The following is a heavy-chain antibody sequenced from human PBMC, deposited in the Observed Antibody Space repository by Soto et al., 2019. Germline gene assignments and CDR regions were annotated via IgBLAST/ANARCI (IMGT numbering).Heavy chain of an antibody. CDR1: GGSISSGGYY. CDR3: ARSEYYDILTGSFPNWFDP. J-gene: IGHJ5*02. D-gene: IGHD3-9*01. V-gene: IGHV4-31*03. CDR2: IYYSGST. Sequence: QVQLQESGPGLVKPSQTLSLTCTVSGGSISSGGYYWSWIRQHPGKGLEWIGYIYYSGSTYYNPSLKSRVTISVDTSKNQFSLKLSSVTAAATAVYYCARSEYYDILTGSFPNWFDPWGQGTLVTVSS.